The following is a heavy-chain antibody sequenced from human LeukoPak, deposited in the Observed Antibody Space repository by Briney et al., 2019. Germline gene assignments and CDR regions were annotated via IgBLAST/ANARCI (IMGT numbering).Heavy chain of an antibody. CDR3: ATAPTVTTFRLSHNYYYYMDV. Sequence: GASVKVSCKVSGYTLTELSMHWVRQARGKGLEWMGCFDPEDGETIYAQKFQGRVTMTEDTSTDTAYMELSSLRSEDTAVYYCATAPTVTTFRLSHNYYYYMDVWGKGTAVTVSS. CDR1: GYTLTELS. V-gene: IGHV1-24*01. J-gene: IGHJ6*03. D-gene: IGHD4-11*01. CDR2: FDPEDGET.